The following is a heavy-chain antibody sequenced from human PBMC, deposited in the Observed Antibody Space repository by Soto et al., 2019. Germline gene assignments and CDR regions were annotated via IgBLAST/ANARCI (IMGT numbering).Heavy chain of an antibody. D-gene: IGHD4-17*01. CDR1: GFTFSSYW. CDR2: MKEDGSEK. V-gene: IGHV3-7*01. J-gene: IGHJ4*02. Sequence: GGSLRLSCVGSGFTFSSYWMTWVRQAPGKGLEWVADMKEDGSEKNYVDSVKGRFTISRDNAKNSLFLQMSSLRVEDTAVYYCARIYGSPDYWGQGTLVTVSS. CDR3: ARIYGSPDY.